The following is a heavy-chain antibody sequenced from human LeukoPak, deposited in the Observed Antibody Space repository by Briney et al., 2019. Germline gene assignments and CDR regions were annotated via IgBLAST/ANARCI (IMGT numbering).Heavy chain of an antibody. Sequence: SETLSLTCTVSAGTINPYYWSWIRQSAEKGLEWIGRIYASGTTKYNPSLQSRVAMSVDMSKNQFSLNLASVTAADTAVYYCARDQGYTYGQTHYFDFWGQGILVTVSS. CDR1: AGTINPYY. J-gene: IGHJ4*02. D-gene: IGHD5-18*01. CDR2: IYASGTT. V-gene: IGHV4-4*07. CDR3: ARDQGYTYGQTHYFDF.